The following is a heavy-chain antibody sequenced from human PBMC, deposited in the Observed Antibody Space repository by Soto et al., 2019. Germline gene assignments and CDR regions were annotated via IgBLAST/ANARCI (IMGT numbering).Heavy chain of an antibody. J-gene: IGHJ4*02. CDR2: IYYSGST. D-gene: IGHD5-18*01. Sequence: SETLSLTCTVSGGSISSSSYYWGWIRQPPGKGLEWIGSIYYSGSTYYNPSLKSRVTISVDTSKNQFSLKLSSVTAADTAVYYCARYLRGYSYGSSDYWGQGTLVTVSS. CDR1: GGSISSSSYY. V-gene: IGHV4-39*01. CDR3: ARYLRGYSYGSSDY.